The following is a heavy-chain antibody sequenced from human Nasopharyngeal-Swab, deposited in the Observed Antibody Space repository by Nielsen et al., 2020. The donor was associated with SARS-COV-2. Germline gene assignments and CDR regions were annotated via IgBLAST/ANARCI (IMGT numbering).Heavy chain of an antibody. J-gene: IGHJ6*02. CDR3: AREGGRFSSTWYYYSYGMDV. CDR2: ISGSNNYT. Sequence: IRQPPGKGLEWVASISGSNNYTYYADPVKGRFTISRDNAKNSLFLQVNSLRAEDTAVYYCAREGGRFSSTWYYYSYGMDVWGQGTTVTVSS. V-gene: IGHV3-21*06. D-gene: IGHD6-13*01.